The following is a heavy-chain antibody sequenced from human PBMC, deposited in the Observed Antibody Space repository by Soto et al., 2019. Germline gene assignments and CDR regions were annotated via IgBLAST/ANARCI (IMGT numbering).Heavy chain of an antibody. Sequence: QVQLVQSGGEVKKPGASVRVSCKASGYTFNNYGISWVRQAPGQGLECMGWLNTYNGNTNYAQKFQGRVSMTTDTSTSTAYMELRSLRSDDTAVYYWARDVLDSTSGDRRFDPWGQGTLVTVSS. CDR3: ARDVLDSTSGDRRFDP. V-gene: IGHV1-18*01. J-gene: IGHJ5*02. CDR2: LNTYNGNT. CDR1: GYTFNNYG. D-gene: IGHD6-6*01.